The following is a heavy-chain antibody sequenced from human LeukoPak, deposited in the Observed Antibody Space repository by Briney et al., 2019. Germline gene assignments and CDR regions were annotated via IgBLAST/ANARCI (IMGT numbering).Heavy chain of an antibody. CDR1: GGTFSSYA. CDR2: IIPIFGTA. CDR3: ATGTTGYYDSSGYYDY. Sequence: ASVKVSCKASGGTFSSYAISWVRQAPGQGLEWMGGIIPIFGTANYAQKFQGRVTITADESTSTAYMELSSLRSEDTAVYYCATGTTGYYDSSGYYDYWGQGTLVTVSS. J-gene: IGHJ4*02. D-gene: IGHD3-22*01. V-gene: IGHV1-69*13.